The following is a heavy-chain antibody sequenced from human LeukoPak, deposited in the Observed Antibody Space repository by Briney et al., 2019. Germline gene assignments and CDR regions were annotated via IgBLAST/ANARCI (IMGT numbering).Heavy chain of an antibody. Sequence: GKSLRLSCAASGFTFDDYGMSWVRQAPGKGLEWVSGINWNGGSTGYADSVKGRFTISRDNAKNSLYLQMNSLRAEDTALYHCAREGEYYYYYGMDVWGQGTTVTVSS. D-gene: IGHD3-10*01. J-gene: IGHJ6*02. CDR2: INWNGGST. CDR3: AREGEYYYYYGMDV. CDR1: GFTFDDYG. V-gene: IGHV3-20*01.